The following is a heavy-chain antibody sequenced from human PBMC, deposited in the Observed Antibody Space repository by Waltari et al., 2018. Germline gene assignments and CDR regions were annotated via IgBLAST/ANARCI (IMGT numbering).Heavy chain of an antibody. V-gene: IGHV3-7*01. J-gene: IGHJ6*02. D-gene: IGHD2-2*01. CDR2: IKQDGSEK. Sequence: EVQLVESVGGLVQPGGSLRLSCAASGFAFSSHCLSWVRQAPGKGLEWVANIKQDGSEKYYVDSVKGRFTISRDNAKNSLYLQMNSLRAEDTAVYYCARSPGTSRYGMDVWGQGTTVTVSS. CDR1: GFAFSSHC. CDR3: ARSPGTSRYGMDV.